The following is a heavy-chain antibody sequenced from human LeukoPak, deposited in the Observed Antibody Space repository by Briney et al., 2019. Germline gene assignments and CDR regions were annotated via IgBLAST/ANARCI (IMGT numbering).Heavy chain of an antibody. D-gene: IGHD3-9*01. V-gene: IGHV4-61*02. CDR1: GGSVNSGSYF. CDR2: MFTTGTI. J-gene: IGHJ5*01. CDR3: ARGGYFDWFDY. Sequence: PSETLSLTCTVSGGSVNSGSYFWSWIRQPAGKGLEWIGRMFTTGTINYNPSLKSRVTISVDTSKNQFSLKLSSVTAADTAVYYCARGGYFDWFDYWGQGTLVTVSS.